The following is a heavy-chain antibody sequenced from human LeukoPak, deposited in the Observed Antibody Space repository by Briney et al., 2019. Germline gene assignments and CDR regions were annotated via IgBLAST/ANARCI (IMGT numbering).Heavy chain of an antibody. CDR3: ARYYSDYYYYMDV. D-gene: IGHD2-15*01. Sequence: PSETLSLTCTVSGGSISSYYWSWIRQHAGKGLEWIGRIYTSGSTNCNPSLKSRVTMSVDTSKNQFSLKLSSVTAADTAVYYCARYYSDYYYYMDVWGKGTTVTVSS. V-gene: IGHV4-4*07. CDR1: GGSISSYY. CDR2: IYTSGST. J-gene: IGHJ6*03.